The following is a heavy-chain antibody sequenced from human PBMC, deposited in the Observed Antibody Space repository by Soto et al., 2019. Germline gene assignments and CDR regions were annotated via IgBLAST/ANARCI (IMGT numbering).Heavy chain of an antibody. CDR2: VLGGGGST. CDR3: ARKGPPRDAFDI. J-gene: IGHJ3*02. CDR1: GFTFSSYA. V-gene: IGHV3-23*01. Sequence: EVQLLESGGGLVQPGGSLRLSCAASGFTFSSYAMSWVRQTPGKGLEWVSGVLGGGGSTFYADSVKGRFTISRDNSKNTLYVRMINLRAEDTAIYCCARKGPPRDAFDIWGQGTVVTVSS.